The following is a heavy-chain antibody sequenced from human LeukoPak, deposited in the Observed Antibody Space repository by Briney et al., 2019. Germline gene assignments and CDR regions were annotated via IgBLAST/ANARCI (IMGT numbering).Heavy chain of an antibody. CDR1: GFSFGYQG. CDR2: IGTSNSDR. V-gene: IGHV3-21*04. D-gene: IGHD3-22*01. J-gene: IGHJ4*02. CDR3: AKPSRDFDSSGYSHFDY. Sequence: GGSLRLSCAGSGFSFGYQGMTWVRQAPGKGLEWVSSIGTSNSDRYYADSVKGRFTISRDNSKNTLYLQMHSLRAEDTAIYYCAKPSRDFDSSGYSHFDYWGQGTLVTVSS.